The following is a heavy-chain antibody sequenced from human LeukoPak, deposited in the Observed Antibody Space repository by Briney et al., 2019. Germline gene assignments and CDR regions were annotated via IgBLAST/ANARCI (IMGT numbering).Heavy chain of an antibody. Sequence: PSETLSLTCAVYGGSFSGYYWGWIRQPPGKGLEWIGEINHSGSTNYNPSLKSRVTISVDTSKNQFSLKLSSVTAADTAVYYCARGGYSYGPFDYWGQGTLVTVSS. CDR3: ARGGYSYGPFDY. D-gene: IGHD5-18*01. CDR1: GGSFSGYY. CDR2: INHSGST. J-gene: IGHJ4*02. V-gene: IGHV4-34*01.